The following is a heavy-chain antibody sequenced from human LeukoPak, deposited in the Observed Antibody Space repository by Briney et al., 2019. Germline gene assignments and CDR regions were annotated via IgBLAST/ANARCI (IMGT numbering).Heavy chain of an antibody. D-gene: IGHD3-22*01. CDR1: GFTFSSYA. J-gene: IGHJ4*02. V-gene: IGHV3-30*14. CDR2: ISYDGSNK. CDR3: ARDVNYYDSSGCFDY. Sequence: GGPLRLSCGASGFTFSSYAMLWVRQAPGKGLEWVAVISYDGSNKYYADSVTSRLTSSRDNSKDTLYIQMHNRRADDTAVFYCARDVNYYDSSGCFDYWGQGTLVTVSS.